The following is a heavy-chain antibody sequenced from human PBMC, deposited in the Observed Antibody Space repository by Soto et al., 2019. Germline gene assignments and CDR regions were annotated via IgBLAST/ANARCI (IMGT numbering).Heavy chain of an antibody. V-gene: IGHV4-34*01. CDR3: ARDKITGLFDY. D-gene: IGHD2-8*02. J-gene: IGHJ4*02. CDR2: INHSGST. CDR1: GGSFSGYY. Sequence: GLXXPSETLSLTCAVYGGSFSGYYXTWIRQPPGTGLEWIGEINHSGSTNYNPSLKSRVTISVDTSKNQFSLKLTSVTAADTAVYYCARDKITGLFDYWGQGTLVTVSS.